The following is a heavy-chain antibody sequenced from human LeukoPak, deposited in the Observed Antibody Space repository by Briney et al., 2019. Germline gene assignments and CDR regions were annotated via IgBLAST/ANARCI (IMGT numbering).Heavy chain of an antibody. CDR3: ARDLRITMVRGSVGRADY. CDR2: NNPNSGGT. D-gene: IGHD3-10*01. J-gene: IGHJ4*02. Sequence: ASVKVSCKASGYTFSDYYMHWVRQAPGQGLEWMGWNNPNSGGTNYAQKFQGRVTMTRNTSISTAYMELSRLRSDDTAVYYCARDLRITMVRGSVGRADYWGQGTLVTVSS. V-gene: IGHV1-2*02. CDR1: GYTFSDYY.